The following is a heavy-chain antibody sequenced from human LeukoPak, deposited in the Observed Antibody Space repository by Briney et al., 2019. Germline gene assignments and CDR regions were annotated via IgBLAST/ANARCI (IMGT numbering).Heavy chain of an antibody. J-gene: IGHJ4*02. D-gene: IGHD3-22*01. CDR1: GFTFSSYA. V-gene: IGHV3-64*01. CDR2: ISSNGGST. Sequence: GGSLRLSCAASGFTFSSYAMHWVRQAPGKGLEYVSAISSNGGSTYYANSVKGRFTISRDNSKNTLYLQMGSLRAEDVAVYYCARAKYYDSSGYYQGFFDYWGQGTLVTVSS. CDR3: ARAKYYDSSGYYQGFFDY.